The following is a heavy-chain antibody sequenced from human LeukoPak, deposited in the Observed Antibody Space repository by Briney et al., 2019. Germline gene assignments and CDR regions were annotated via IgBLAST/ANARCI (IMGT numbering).Heavy chain of an antibody. CDR2: ISGSGGST. J-gene: IGHJ4*02. V-gene: IGHV3-23*01. Sequence: GRSLRLSCAASGFTFSSYAMSWVRQAPGKGLEWVSAISGSGGSTYYADSVKGRFTISRDNSKNTLYLQMNSLRAEDTAVYYCAKLQAGFSGYYFDYWGQGTLVTVSS. CDR1: GFTFSSYA. D-gene: IGHD3-22*01. CDR3: AKLQAGFSGYYFDY.